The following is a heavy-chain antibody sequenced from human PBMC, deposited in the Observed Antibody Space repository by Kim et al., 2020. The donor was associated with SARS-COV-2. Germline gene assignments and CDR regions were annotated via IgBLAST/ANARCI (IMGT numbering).Heavy chain of an antibody. V-gene: IGHV1-69*13. CDR2: IIPIFGTA. Sequence: SVKVSCKASGGTFSSYAISWVRQAPGQGLEWMGGIIPIFGTANYAQKFQGRVTITADESTSTAYMELSSLRSEDTAVYYCARGTRKVGSWYLGYWGQGTLVTVSS. D-gene: IGHD6-13*01. J-gene: IGHJ4*02. CDR3: ARGTRKVGSWYLGY. CDR1: GGTFSSYA.